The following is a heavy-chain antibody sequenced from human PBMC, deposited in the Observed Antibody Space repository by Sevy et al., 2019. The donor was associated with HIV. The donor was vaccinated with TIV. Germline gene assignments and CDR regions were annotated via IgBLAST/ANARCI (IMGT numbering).Heavy chain of an antibody. Sequence: SETLSLTCTVSGGSISSGDYYWSWIRQPPGKGLEWIGYIYYSGNTYYNPSLKSRVTISLDTSKNQFSLKLSSVTAAETAVYYCARAGKSYGLFSGGFDYWGQGTLVTVSS. CDR2: IYYSGNT. V-gene: IGHV4-30-4*01. D-gene: IGHD5-18*01. CDR3: ARAGKSYGLFSGGFDY. CDR1: GGSISSGDYY. J-gene: IGHJ4*02.